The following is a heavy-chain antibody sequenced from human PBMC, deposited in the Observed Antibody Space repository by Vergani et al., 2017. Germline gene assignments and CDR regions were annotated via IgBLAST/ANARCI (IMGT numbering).Heavy chain of an antibody. Sequence: QVQLVQSGAEVKKPGSSVKVSCKASGGTFSSYAISWVRQAPGQGLEWMGGIIPIFGTANYAQKFQGRVTITADKSTSTAYMELSSLRSEDTAVYYCARESEDRDSSDARYAFDIWGQGTMVTVSS. CDR3: ARESEDRDSSDARYAFDI. D-gene: IGHD3-22*01. CDR1: GGTFSSYA. J-gene: IGHJ3*02. V-gene: IGHV1-69*06. CDR2: IIPIFGTA.